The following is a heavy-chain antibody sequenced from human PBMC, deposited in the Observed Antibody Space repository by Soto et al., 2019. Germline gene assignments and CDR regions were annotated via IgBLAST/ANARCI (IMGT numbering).Heavy chain of an antibody. V-gene: IGHV3-15*01. Sequence: EVQLVESGGGLVEPGGSLRLSCAASGMTISNAWMNWVRQAPGKGLEWVGRIRSKTDGGTTEYAAPVIGRFTFSREDSKNTLYLQMSGLQTEDTAVYHCTTTRPGTNVFDKWGQGTMVTVSS. D-gene: IGHD6-13*01. J-gene: IGHJ3*02. CDR3: TTTRPGTNVFDK. CDR2: IRSKTDGGTT. CDR1: GMTISNAW.